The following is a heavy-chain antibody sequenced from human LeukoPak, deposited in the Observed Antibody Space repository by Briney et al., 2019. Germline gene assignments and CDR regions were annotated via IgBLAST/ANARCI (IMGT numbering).Heavy chain of an antibody. D-gene: IGHD3-10*02. CDR3: AELGITMIGGV. J-gene: IGHJ6*04. V-gene: IGHV3-74*03. CDR1: GFTFSSNW. Sequence: GGSLRLSCAASGFTFSSNWMHWVRQDPEKGLVWVSYINPDGTSTKYADSVQGRFTISRDNAKNTLYLQMNSLRVDDTAVYYCAELGITMIGGVWGKGTTVTISS. CDR2: INPDGTST.